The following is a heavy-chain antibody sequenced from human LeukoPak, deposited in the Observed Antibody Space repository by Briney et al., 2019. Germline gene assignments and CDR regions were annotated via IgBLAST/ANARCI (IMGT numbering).Heavy chain of an antibody. Sequence: ASVKVSCKASGYTFTGYYMHWVRQAPGQGLEWMGWINPNSGGTNYAQKFQSRVTMTRDTSISTAYMELSRLRSDDTAVYYCARGDYGGRSPFDYWGQGTLVTVSS. CDR3: ARGDYGGRSPFDY. V-gene: IGHV1-2*02. CDR2: INPNSGGT. D-gene: IGHD4-23*01. J-gene: IGHJ4*02. CDR1: GYTFTGYY.